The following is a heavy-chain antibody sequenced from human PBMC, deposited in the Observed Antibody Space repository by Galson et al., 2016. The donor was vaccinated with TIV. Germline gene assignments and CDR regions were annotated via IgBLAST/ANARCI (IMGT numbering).Heavy chain of an antibody. J-gene: IGHJ4*02. Sequence: SVKVSCKVSGNSLNELVMHWVRQAPGKGLEWMGGFDPEVFKTVYPQKFQGRVTMTAGTYRDTAYMELGSLRIEDTAVYYCATVAWFPGLSLDNWGQETLVTVSS. CDR1: GNSLNELV. D-gene: IGHD2/OR15-2a*01. V-gene: IGHV1-24*01. CDR3: ATVAWFPGLSLDN. CDR2: FDPEVFKT.